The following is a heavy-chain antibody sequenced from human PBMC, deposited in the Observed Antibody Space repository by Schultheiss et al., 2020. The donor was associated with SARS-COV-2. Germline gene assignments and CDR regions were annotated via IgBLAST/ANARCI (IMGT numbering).Heavy chain of an antibody. J-gene: IGHJ4*02. CDR3: ARGLQIYYFDY. CDR1: GYSFTSYW. Sequence: GGSLRLSCKGSGYSFTSYWIGWVRQMPGKGLEWMGVIYPGASDTRYSPSFQGQVTISADRSISTAYLQWSSLEASDTAMYYCARGLQIYYFDYWGQGTLVTVSS. CDR2: IYPGASDT. V-gene: IGHV5-51*01.